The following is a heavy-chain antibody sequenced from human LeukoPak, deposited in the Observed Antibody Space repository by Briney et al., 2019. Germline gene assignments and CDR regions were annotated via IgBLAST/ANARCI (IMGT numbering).Heavy chain of an antibody. CDR3: ARDSIPLLAAIDY. V-gene: IGHV1-2*02. D-gene: IGHD5-24*01. J-gene: IGHJ4*02. CDR2: INPNSGGT. CDR1: GYTFTGYY. Sequence: GASVKVSFTASGYTFTGYYMHWVRQAPGQGLEWMGWINPNSGGTNYAQKFQGRVTMTRDTSISTAYMELSRLRSDDTAVYYCARDSIPLLAAIDYWGQGTLVTVSS.